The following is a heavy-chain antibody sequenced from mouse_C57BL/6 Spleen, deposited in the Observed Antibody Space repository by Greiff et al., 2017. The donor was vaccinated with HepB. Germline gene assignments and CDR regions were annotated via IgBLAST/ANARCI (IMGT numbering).Heavy chain of an antibody. CDR1: GYAFSSYW. Sequence: VQLQQSGAELVKPGASVKISCKASGYAFSSYWMNWVKQRPGKGLEWIGQIYPGDGDTNYNGKFKGKATLTADKSSSTAYMQLSSLTSEDSAVYFCARGDWDRYFDYWGQGTTLTVSS. D-gene: IGHD4-1*01. CDR2: IYPGDGDT. CDR3: ARGDWDRYFDY. J-gene: IGHJ2*01. V-gene: IGHV1-80*01.